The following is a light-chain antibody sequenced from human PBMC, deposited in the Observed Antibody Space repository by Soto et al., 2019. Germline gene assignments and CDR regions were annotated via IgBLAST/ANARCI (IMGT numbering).Light chain of an antibody. Sequence: EIVLTQSPATLSLSPGERAILSCRASQSVSTYLAWYQQKPGQAPRLLIFDASNRATGIPARFSGSGSGTDFTLTISSLEPEDFAVYHCQQRADWPATFGPGTKVDIK. CDR1: QSVSTY. V-gene: IGKV3-11*01. CDR2: DAS. J-gene: IGKJ3*01. CDR3: QQRADWPAT.